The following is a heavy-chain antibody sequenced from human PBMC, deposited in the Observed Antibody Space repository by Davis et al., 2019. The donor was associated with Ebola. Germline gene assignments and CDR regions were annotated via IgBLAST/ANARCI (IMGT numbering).Heavy chain of an antibody. CDR3: ARGRGYSSVGRYFDY. V-gene: IGHV1-3*01. J-gene: IGHJ4*02. CDR2: INAGNGNT. D-gene: IGHD5-18*01. CDR1: GYTFTSYA. Sequence: ASVKVSCKASGYTFTSYAMHWVRQAPGQRLEWMGWINAGNGNTKYSQKFQGRVTITRDTSASTAYMELSSLRSEDTAVYYCARGRGYSSVGRYFDYWGQGTLVTVSS.